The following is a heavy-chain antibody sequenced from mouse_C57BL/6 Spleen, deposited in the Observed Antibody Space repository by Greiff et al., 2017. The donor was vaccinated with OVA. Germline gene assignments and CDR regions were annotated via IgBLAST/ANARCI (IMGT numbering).Heavy chain of an antibody. V-gene: IGHV1-9*01. D-gene: IGHD1-1*01. CDR3: ARCHTTESAMDY. Sequence: LQESGAELMKPGASVKLSCKATGYTFTGYWIEWVKQRPGHGLEWIGEILPGSGGNSYNEKFKGKATFTADTSSNTAYMQLSSLTTEDSAICYSARCHTTESAMDYWGQGTSVTGSS. CDR1: GYTFTGYW. CDR2: ILPGSGGN. J-gene: IGHJ4*01.